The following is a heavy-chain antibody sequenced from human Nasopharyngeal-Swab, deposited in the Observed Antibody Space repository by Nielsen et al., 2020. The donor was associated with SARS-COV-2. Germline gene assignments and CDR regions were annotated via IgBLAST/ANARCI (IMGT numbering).Heavy chain of an antibody. Sequence: ASVKVSCKASGYSFRSYGINWVRQAPGQGLEWMGWISVYNADTNYAQKIQGRVSMTTDTSTSTAYMELRSLRSDDTAVYYCARDMEEWLVVPSLSFDYWGQGTLVTVSS. CDR3: ARDMEEWLVVPSLSFDY. V-gene: IGHV1-18*01. CDR2: ISVYNADT. CDR1: GYSFRSYG. J-gene: IGHJ4*02. D-gene: IGHD3-3*01.